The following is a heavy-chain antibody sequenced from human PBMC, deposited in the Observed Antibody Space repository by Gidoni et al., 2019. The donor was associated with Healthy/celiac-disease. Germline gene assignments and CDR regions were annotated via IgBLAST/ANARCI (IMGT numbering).Heavy chain of an antibody. Sequence: QVQLVQSGAEVKKPGASVKVCGKAAGYTFTSYYMHWVRQSPGQGLEWMGIINPSGGSTSYAQKFQGRVTMTRDTSTSTVYMELSSLRSEDTAVYYCARGGQWLFSDAFDIWGQGTMVTVSS. V-gene: IGHV1-46*01. CDR2: INPSGGST. CDR3: ARGGQWLFSDAFDI. D-gene: IGHD6-19*01. J-gene: IGHJ3*02. CDR1: GYTFTSYY.